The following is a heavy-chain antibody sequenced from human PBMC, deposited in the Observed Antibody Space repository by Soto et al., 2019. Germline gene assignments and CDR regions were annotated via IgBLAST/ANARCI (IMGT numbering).Heavy chain of an antibody. V-gene: IGHV3-30*03. D-gene: IGHD3-10*01. Sequence: GGSLRLSCAASGFTFSSYGMHWVRQAPGRGLEWVAVISYDGSNKYYADSVKGRFTISRDNSKNALYLQMNSLRSDDTAVYYCARGRASGSYYLLDYWGQGTLVTVSS. CDR1: GFTFSSYG. CDR3: ARGRASGSYYLLDY. J-gene: IGHJ4*02. CDR2: ISYDGSNK.